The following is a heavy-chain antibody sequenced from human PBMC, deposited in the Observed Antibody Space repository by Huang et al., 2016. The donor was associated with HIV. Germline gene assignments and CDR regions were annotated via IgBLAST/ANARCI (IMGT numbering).Heavy chain of an antibody. D-gene: IGHD2-15*01. V-gene: IGHV3-30*18. CDR2: ISYDGRSQ. J-gene: IGHJ4*02. CDR1: GFKLSGFG. Sequence: QVHLVESGGGVVQPWGSLRLSCAASGFKLSGFGMHWVRQAPGKVLVWVAVISYDGRSQFYTDSVQGRFTISRDNSDNTLSLQMKGLRPDDTAVYYCAKESRWFSDFDHWGQGVLVSVSS. CDR3: AKESRWFSDFDH.